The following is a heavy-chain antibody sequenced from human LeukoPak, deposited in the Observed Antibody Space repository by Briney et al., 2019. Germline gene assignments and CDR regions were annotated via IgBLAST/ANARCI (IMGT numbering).Heavy chain of an antibody. CDR2: ISAYNGNT. V-gene: IGHV1-18*01. D-gene: IGHD6-19*01. CDR1: GYTFTSYG. J-gene: IGHJ6*02. Sequence: ASVKVSCKASGYTFTSYGISWVRQAPGQGLEWMGWISAYNGNTNYAQKLQGRVTMTTDTSTSTAYMELRSLRSDDTAVYYCARSQYSSGWYGNYYYYGMDVWGQGTTVTVSS. CDR3: ARSQYSSGWYGNYYYYGMDV.